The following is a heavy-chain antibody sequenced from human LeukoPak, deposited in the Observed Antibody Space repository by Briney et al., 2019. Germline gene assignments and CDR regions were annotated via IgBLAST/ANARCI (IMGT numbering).Heavy chain of an antibody. V-gene: IGHV3-23*01. CDR3: ARDSSGYYGY. CDR2: ISGSGGNT. CDR1: GFTFSSYA. J-gene: IGHJ4*02. D-gene: IGHD3-22*01. Sequence: PGGSLRLSCAASGFTFSSYAMSWVRQAPGKGLEWVSVISGSGGNTYYADSVKGRFTISRDNSKNTLYLQMNSLTAEDTAVYYCARDSSGYYGYWGQGTLVTVSS.